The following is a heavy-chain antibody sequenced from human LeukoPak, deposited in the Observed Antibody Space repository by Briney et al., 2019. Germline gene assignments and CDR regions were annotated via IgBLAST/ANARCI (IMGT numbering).Heavy chain of an antibody. CDR3: ARGGSYRPNDAFDI. CDR1: GYSISSGYY. CDR2: IYHSGST. Sequence: YPSETLSLTCTVSGYSISSGYYWGWIRQPPGKGLEWIGSIYHSGSTYYNPSLKSRVTISVDTSKNQFSLKLSSVTAADTAVYYCARGGSYRPNDAFDIWGQGTMVTVSS. J-gene: IGHJ3*02. D-gene: IGHD1-26*01. V-gene: IGHV4-38-2*02.